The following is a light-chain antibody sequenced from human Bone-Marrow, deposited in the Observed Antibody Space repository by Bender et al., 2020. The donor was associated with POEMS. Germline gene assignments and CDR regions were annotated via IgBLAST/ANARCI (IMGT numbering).Light chain of an antibody. CDR2: QDT. V-gene: IGLV3-1*01. J-gene: IGLJ1*01. Sequence: SYEVTQPPSVSVSPGQTATITCSGDKLGDKYVCWYQQKSGQSPVLVIYQDTKRPSGIPERFSGSNSGSTATLTISGTQAMDEADYYCQVWDASSEQRVFGSGTKVTVL. CDR3: QVWDASSEQRV. CDR1: KLGDKY.